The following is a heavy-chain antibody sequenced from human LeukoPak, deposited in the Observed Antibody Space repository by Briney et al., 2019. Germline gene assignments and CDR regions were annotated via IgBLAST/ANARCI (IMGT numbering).Heavy chain of an antibody. D-gene: IGHD3-22*01. CDR1: GFTFSSYS. J-gene: IGHJ5*02. CDR2: ISSSSSYI. CDR3: ARAYKYYDSYSGS. Sequence: GGSLRLSRAASGFTFSSYSMNWVRQAPGKGLEWVSSISSSSSYIYYADSVKGRFTISRDNAKNSLYLQMNSLRDEDTAVYYCARAYKYYDSYSGSWGQGTLVTVSS. V-gene: IGHV3-21*01.